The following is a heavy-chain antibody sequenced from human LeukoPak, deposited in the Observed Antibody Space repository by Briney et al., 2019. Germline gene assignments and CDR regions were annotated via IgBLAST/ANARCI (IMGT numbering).Heavy chain of an antibody. CDR3: ARCYYDSSGYRSPFDY. CDR2: IKQDGSEK. J-gene: IGHJ4*02. CDR1: GFTFSSYW. V-gene: IGHV3-7*03. D-gene: IGHD3-22*01. Sequence: GGSLRLSCAASGFTFSSYWMSWVRQAPGKGLEWVANIKQDGSEKYYVDSVKGRFTISRDNAKNSLYLQMNSLRAEDTAVYYCARCYYDSSGYRSPFDYWGQGTLVTVSS.